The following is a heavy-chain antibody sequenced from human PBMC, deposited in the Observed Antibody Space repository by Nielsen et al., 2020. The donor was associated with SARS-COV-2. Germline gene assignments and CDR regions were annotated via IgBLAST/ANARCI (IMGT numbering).Heavy chain of an antibody. CDR3: AKDSSGYYSYYFDY. CDR2: ISGSGGST. V-gene: IGHV3-23*01. J-gene: IGHJ4*02. CDR1: GFTFSSYA. Sequence: GGSLRLSCAASGFTFSSYAMSWVRQAPGKGLEWVSAISGSGGSTYYADSVKGRFTISRDTSKNTLYLQMNSLRAEDTAVYYCAKDSSGYYSYYFDYWGQGTLVTVSS. D-gene: IGHD3-22*01.